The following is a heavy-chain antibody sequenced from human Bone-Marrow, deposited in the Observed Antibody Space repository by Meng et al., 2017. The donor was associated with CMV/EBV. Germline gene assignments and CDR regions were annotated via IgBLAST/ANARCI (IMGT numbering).Heavy chain of an antibody. Sequence: GESLKISCAASGFTFSNYAVSWVRQAPGKGLEWVSGIINSGDYTYYADSVKGRFIVSRDNSKNTLSLQMNSLRAEDTAVYYCAKDQLEYYYGMDVWGQGTTVTVSS. CDR3: AKDQLEYYYGMDV. D-gene: IGHD1-1*01. J-gene: IGHJ6*02. V-gene: IGHV3-23*01. CDR2: IINSGDYT. CDR1: GFTFSNYA.